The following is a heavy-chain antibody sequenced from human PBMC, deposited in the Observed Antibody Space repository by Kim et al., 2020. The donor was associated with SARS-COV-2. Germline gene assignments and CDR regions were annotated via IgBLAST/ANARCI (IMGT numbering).Heavy chain of an antibody. CDR1: GLTFRSYP. CDR2: ISYDGTNK. D-gene: IGHD5-18*01. V-gene: IGHV3-30*04. CDR3: AALTGIQLWLGQFDY. J-gene: IGHJ4*02. Sequence: GGSLRLSCAASGLTFRSYPMHWVRQAPGKGLEWVAVISYDGTNKYYEDSVKGRFTISRDNSKNTLHLQMNSLRAEDTAVYYCAALTGIQLWLGQFDYWGQGTLDTVSS.